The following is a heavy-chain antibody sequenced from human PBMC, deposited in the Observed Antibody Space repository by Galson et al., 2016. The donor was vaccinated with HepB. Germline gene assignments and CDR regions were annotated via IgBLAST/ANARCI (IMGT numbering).Heavy chain of an antibody. CDR2: IYSGDRT. D-gene: IGHD1-26*01. CDR3: VRSAYSGSYFDY. J-gene: IGHJ4*02. CDR1: GFTVSSNY. V-gene: IGHV3-53*04. Sequence: SLRLSCAASGFTVSSNYMTWVRQAPGKGLEWVSSIYSGDRTYYADSVKGRFTISSHNSKNTLYLQMNSLRTEDTAVYYCVRSAYSGSYFDYWGQGTLVTVSS.